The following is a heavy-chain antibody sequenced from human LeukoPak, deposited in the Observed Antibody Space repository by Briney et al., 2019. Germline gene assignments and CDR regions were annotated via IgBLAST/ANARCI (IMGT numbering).Heavy chain of an antibody. CDR3: AREHGSGNYFDF. V-gene: IGHV3-21*01. Sequence: GGSLRLSCAASGFIFNNYNMNWVRQAPGKGLEWVSSISRRSGYIHYADSLKGRFAISRDNAKMSLFLQIISLGAEDTAVYYCAREHGSGNYFDFWGQGTLVTVSS. CDR1: GFIFNNYN. J-gene: IGHJ4*02. D-gene: IGHD3-10*01. CDR2: ISRRSGYI.